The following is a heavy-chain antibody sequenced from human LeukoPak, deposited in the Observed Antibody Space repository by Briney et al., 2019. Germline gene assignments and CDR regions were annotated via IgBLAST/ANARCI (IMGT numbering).Heavy chain of an antibody. D-gene: IGHD5-18*01. CDR3: ARGYSYAIHYYYYGMDV. CDR2: ISSSSSYI. Sequence: GGSLRLSCVASGFTFSSYSMNWVRQAPGKGLEWVSSISSSSSYIYYADSVKGRFTISRDNAKNSLYLQMNSLRAEDTAVYYCARGYSYAIHYYYYGMDVWGQGTTVTVSS. CDR1: GFTFSSYS. J-gene: IGHJ6*02. V-gene: IGHV3-21*01.